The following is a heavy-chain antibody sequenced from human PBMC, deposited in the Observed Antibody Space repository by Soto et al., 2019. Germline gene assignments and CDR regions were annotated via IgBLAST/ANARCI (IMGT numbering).Heavy chain of an antibody. CDR3: AREIRMYSDFCSGYWPPGY. J-gene: IGHJ4*02. CDR2: ISAYNGNT. V-gene: IGHV1-18*01. CDR1: GYTFTSYG. Sequence: ASVKVSCKASGYTFTSYGISWVRQAPGQGLEWMGWISAYNGNTNYAQKLQGRVTMTTDTSTSTAYMELRSLRSDDTAVYYCAREIRMYSDFCSGYWPPGYWGQGTLVTVSS. D-gene: IGHD3-3*01.